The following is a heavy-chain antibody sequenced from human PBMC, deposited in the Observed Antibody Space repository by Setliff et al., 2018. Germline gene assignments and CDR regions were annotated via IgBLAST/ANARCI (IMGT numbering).Heavy chain of an antibody. CDR3: ARVGRMTTVAPHDAFDI. J-gene: IGHJ3*02. CDR1: GGTFSSYA. V-gene: IGHV1-69*10. D-gene: IGHD4-17*01. Sequence: SVKVSCKASGGTFSSYAISWVRQAPGQGLEWMGGIIPILGIANYAQKFQGRVTITADESTSTAYMELSSLRSEDTAVYYCARVGRMTTVAPHDAFDIWGQGTMVTVSS. CDR2: IIPILGIA.